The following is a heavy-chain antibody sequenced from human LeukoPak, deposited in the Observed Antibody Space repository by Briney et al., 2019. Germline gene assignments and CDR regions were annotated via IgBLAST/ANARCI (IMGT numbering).Heavy chain of an antibody. V-gene: IGHV3-48*03. Sequence: PGGSLRLSCAASGSDLHTYEMNWVRQAPGKGLEWIADITISGHTKNYADSVKGRFTISRDSARTSLYLQMNSLRVEDTGVYFCARGDPHADLWGQGTLVTVSS. CDR3: ARGDPHADL. CDR1: GSDLHTYE. J-gene: IGHJ5*02. CDR2: ITISGHTK.